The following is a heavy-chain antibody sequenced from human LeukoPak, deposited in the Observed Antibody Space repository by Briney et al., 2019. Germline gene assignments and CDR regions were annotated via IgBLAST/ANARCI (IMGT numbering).Heavy chain of an antibody. CDR1: GFTLSSYA. D-gene: IGHD2-2*01. Sequence: PGASLRLSCAASGFTLSSYAMSWVRQAPGKGLEWVSAISGSGGSTYYADSVKGRFTISRDNSKNSLYLQMNSLRAEDTAVYYCASPVYQQAGVDVWGQGTTVTVSS. CDR3: ASPVYQQAGVDV. J-gene: IGHJ6*02. CDR2: ISGSGGST. V-gene: IGHV3-23*01.